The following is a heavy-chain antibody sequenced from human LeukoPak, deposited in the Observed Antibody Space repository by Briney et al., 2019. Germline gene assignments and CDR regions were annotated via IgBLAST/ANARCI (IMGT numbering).Heavy chain of an antibody. V-gene: IGHV1-2*02. CDR1: GYTFTGYY. J-gene: IGHJ6*03. Sequence: ASVKVSCKASGYTFTGYYTHWVRQAPGQGLEWMGWINPNRGGTNYAQKFQGRVTMTRDTSISTAYMELSRLRSDDTAVYYCARDKTRGYDANYYSYMDVWGKGTTVTVSS. D-gene: IGHD5-12*01. CDR3: ARDKTRGYDANYYSYMDV. CDR2: INPNRGGT.